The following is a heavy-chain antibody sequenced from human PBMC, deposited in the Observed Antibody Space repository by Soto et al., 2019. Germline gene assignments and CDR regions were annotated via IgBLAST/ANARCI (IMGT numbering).Heavy chain of an antibody. V-gene: IGHV3-33*01. Sequence: HPGGSLRLSCAASGFTFSSYGMHWVRQAPGKGLEWVAVIWYDGSNKYYADSVKGRFTISRDNSKNTLYLQMNSLRAEDTAVYYCARVGLLGYCSGGSCSYNWFDPWGQGTLVTVSS. J-gene: IGHJ5*02. D-gene: IGHD2-15*01. CDR3: ARVGLLGYCSGGSCSYNWFDP. CDR2: IWYDGSNK. CDR1: GFTFSSYG.